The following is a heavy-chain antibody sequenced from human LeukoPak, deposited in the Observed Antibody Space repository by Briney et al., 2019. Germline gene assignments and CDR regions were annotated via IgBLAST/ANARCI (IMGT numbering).Heavy chain of an antibody. D-gene: IGHD3-22*01. CDR1: GGSISRGGYY. Sequence: PSETLSLTCTVSGGSISRGGYYWSWIRQPPGNGLAWVGYIYYSGSTYYNPSLKSRVTISVDTSKNQLSPKLGSVTAADTAVYYCARITMIKGEKNAFDIWGQETMVTVSS. CDR3: ARITMIKGEKNAFDI. J-gene: IGHJ3*02. CDR2: IYYSGST. V-gene: IGHV4-31*03.